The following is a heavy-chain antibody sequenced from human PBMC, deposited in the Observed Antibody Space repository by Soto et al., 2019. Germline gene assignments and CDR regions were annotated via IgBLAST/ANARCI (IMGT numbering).Heavy chain of an antibody. J-gene: IGHJ4*02. CDR2: ISYDGSNK. CDR3: AREGAEDSSGYYPDY. CDR1: GFTFSSYA. Sequence: QVQLVESGGGVVQPGRSLRLSCAASGFTFSSYAMHWVRQAPGKGLEWVAVISYDGSNKYYADSVKGRFTISRDNSKNTLYLQMNSLRAEDTAVYYCAREGAEDSSGYYPDYWGQGTLVTVSS. V-gene: IGHV3-30-3*01. D-gene: IGHD3-22*01.